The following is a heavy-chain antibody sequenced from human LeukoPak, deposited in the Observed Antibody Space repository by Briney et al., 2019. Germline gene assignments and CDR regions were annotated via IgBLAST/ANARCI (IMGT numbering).Heavy chain of an antibody. CDR2: QSDTGAYT. CDR3: ARKWNGGFDI. CDR1: GFTLSSYW. Sequence: GGSLRLSCAAPGFTLSSYWMSWVRQAPGKGLEWVSDQSDTGAYTNYVGSAKGRFTISRDNSKNTLWLQMNSLRAEDTAVYYCARKWNGGFDIWSQGTMVTVSS. J-gene: IGHJ3*02. V-gene: IGHV3-23*01. D-gene: IGHD1-1*01.